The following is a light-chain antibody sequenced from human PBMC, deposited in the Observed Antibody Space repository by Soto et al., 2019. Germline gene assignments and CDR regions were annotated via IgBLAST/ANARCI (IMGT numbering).Light chain of an antibody. CDR3: QQYQTWT. J-gene: IGKJ1*01. Sequence: DIQMTQSPLTLSASVGDRVTITCRASQTISRWLAWYQQKPGKAPKLLIYRASSLESGVPSRFSGSGSGTEFTLTVSSLQSDDSATYYCQQYQTWTFGQGTKVEIK. CDR1: QTISRW. CDR2: RAS. V-gene: IGKV1-5*03.